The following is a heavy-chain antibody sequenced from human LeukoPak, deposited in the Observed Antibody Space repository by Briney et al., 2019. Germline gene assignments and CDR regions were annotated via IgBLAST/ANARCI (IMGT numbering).Heavy chain of an antibody. CDR3: ARDYDSSGYYHRGWYFDL. J-gene: IGHJ2*01. V-gene: IGHV4-4*08. CDR2: IFNSGST. D-gene: IGHD3-22*01. CDR1: GGSISSYY. Sequence: SETLSLTCTVSGGSISSYYWSWIRQPPGKGLEWIGYIFNSGSTNYNPSLKSRVTISVDTSKNHFSLKLSSVTAADTAVYYCARDYDSSGYYHRGWYFDLWGRGTLVTVSS.